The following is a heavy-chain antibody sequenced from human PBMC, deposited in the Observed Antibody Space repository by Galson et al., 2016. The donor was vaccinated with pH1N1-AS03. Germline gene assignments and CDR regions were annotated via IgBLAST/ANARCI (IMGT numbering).Heavy chain of an antibody. CDR1: GFTFSSYA. CDR2: IKPDGGDT. V-gene: IGHV3-7*01. Sequence: SLRLSCAASGFTFSSYAMNWVRQAPGKGLEWVANIKPDGGDTYYVDSVKGRFTISRDNAKNSLYLQMNSLRVEDTAVYYCARALNWDNAWGQGTLVTVSS. J-gene: IGHJ5*02. CDR3: ARALNWDNA.